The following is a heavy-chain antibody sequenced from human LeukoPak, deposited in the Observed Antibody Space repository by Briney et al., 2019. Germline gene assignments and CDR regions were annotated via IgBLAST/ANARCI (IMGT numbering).Heavy chain of an antibody. CDR1: GYTLTSYY. CDR3: ARGSGYYAGAEYFEH. CDR2: INPNSGET. Sequence: ASVKVSCKASGYTLTSYYLNWVRQAPGQGPEWMGWINPNSGETNYAPKFQGRVTMTRDTSINAAYLELGGLRSDDTAVYYCARGSGYYAGAEYFEHWGQGTLVTVS. J-gene: IGHJ1*01. V-gene: IGHV1-2*02. D-gene: IGHD3-3*01.